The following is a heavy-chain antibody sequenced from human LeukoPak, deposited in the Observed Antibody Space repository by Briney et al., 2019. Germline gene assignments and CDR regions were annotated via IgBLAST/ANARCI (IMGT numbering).Heavy chain of an antibody. J-gene: IGHJ4*02. CDR2: INPSGGST. CDR3: ARDGIDYGDYVAFDY. Sequence: VASVKVSCKASGYTFTSYYMHCVRQAPGQGLEWMGIINPSGGSTSYAQKFQGRVTMTRDTSTSTVYMELSSLRSEDTAVYYCARDGIDYGDYVAFDYWGQGTLVTVSS. D-gene: IGHD4-17*01. CDR1: GYTFTSYY. V-gene: IGHV1-46*01.